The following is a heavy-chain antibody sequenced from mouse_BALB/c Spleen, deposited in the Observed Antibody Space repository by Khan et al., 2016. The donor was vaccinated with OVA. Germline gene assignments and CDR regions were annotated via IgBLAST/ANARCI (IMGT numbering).Heavy chain of an antibody. V-gene: IGHV14-3*02. Sequence: IQLVQSGAELVKPGASVKLSCTGSGFNIKDTYIHWVKQRPEQGLEWIGRIDPANGNIKYDPKFQGKATITADTSSNTAYLQLSRLTSEDTAVYYCSSSLLLYAMDYWGQGTSVTVSS. CDR1: GFNIKDTY. CDR3: SSSLLLYAMDY. D-gene: IGHD1-2*01. CDR2: IDPANGNI. J-gene: IGHJ4*01.